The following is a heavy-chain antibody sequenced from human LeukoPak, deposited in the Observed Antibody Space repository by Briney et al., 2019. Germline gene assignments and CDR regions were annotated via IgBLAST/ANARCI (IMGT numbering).Heavy chain of an antibody. CDR3: ARTNVAVRLLTDS. V-gene: IGHV4-39*07. D-gene: IGHD6-19*01. J-gene: IGHJ4*02. CDR1: RDSITTRTYY. Sequence: SETLSLTCTVSRDSITTRTYYWGWIRQPPGKGLEWIGSIYHSGSTYYNPSLKSRVTMSVDTSKNQFSLKLASVTAADTAVYYCARTNVAVRLLTDSWGQGTPVIVSS. CDR2: IYHSGST.